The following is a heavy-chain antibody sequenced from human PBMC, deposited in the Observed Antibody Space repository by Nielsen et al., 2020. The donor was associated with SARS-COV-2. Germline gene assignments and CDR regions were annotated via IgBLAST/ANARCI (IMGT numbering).Heavy chain of an antibody. J-gene: IGHJ4*02. CDR3: ARPHAGSYSPYYFDY. V-gene: IGHV4-59*01. CDR2: IYHYGRT. Sequence: SETLSLTCTVSGGSISHFYWSWIRQPPGKGLEWIGYIYHYGRTDFNPSLESRATISVDTSKNQLSLKLSSVTAADTAVYYCARPHAGSYSPYYFDYWGQGTLVTVSS. D-gene: IGHD1-26*01. CDR1: GGSISHFY.